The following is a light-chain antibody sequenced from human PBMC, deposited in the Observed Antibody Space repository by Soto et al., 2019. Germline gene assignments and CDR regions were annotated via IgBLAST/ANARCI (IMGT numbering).Light chain of an antibody. Sequence: QSALTQPPSASGSPGQSVTISCTGTASDVGGYNSVSWYQQHPGKAPKLIIYEVTKRPSGVPDRFSGSRSGYTASLTVSGLLAEDEADYYCSSHAGIINVIFGGGTKVTVL. V-gene: IGLV2-8*01. J-gene: IGLJ2*01. CDR1: ASDVGGYNS. CDR2: EVT. CDR3: SSHAGIINVI.